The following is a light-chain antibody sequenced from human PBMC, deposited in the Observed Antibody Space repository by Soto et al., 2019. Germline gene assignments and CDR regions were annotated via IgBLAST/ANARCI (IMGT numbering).Light chain of an antibody. CDR3: QQYGSSPLT. Sequence: DIVLTQSPGTLSLSPGERATLSCRASQSVSRSYLAWYQQKPGQAPRLLIYGASIRATGIPDRFSGSGSGTDFTLTISRLEPEDLAVYYCQQYGSSPLTFGGGTKVEIK. J-gene: IGKJ4*01. CDR2: GAS. V-gene: IGKV3-20*01. CDR1: QSVSRSY.